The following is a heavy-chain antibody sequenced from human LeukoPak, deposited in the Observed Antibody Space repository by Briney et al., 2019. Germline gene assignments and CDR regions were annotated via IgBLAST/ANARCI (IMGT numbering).Heavy chain of an antibody. Sequence: PGGSLRLSCTVSGFTLSSYEMTWFRQAPGKGLEWVSSIGYGGADSHYADSVKGRFTISRDNAKNSLYLQMNSLRAEDTAVYYCATPRGSGSYLAFDYWDQGTLVTVSS. V-gene: IGHV3-21*01. J-gene: IGHJ4*02. CDR2: IGYGGADS. D-gene: IGHD1-26*01. CDR1: GFTLSSYE. CDR3: ATPRGSGSYLAFDY.